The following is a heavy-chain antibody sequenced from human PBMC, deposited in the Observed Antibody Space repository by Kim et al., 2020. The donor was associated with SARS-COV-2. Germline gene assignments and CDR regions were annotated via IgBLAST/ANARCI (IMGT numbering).Heavy chain of an antibody. D-gene: IGHD3-22*01. CDR2: ISSSSSYI. CDR1: GFTFSSYS. Sequence: GGSLRLSCAASGFTFSSYSMNWVRQAPGKGLEWVSSISSSSSYIYYADSVKGRFTISRDNAKNSLYLQMNSLRAEDTAVYYCARDKGWGYYYDSSGGTTDYWGQGTLVTVSS. V-gene: IGHV3-21*01. J-gene: IGHJ4*02. CDR3: ARDKGWGYYYDSSGGTTDY.